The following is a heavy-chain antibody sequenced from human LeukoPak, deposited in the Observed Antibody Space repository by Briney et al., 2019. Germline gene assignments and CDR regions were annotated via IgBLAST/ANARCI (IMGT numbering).Heavy chain of an antibody. CDR3: ARGAAADP. J-gene: IGHJ5*02. CDR2: INHSGST. CDR1: GFTFSGYA. V-gene: IGHV4-34*01. D-gene: IGHD6-13*01. Sequence: GSLRLSCAASGFTFSGYAMSWIRQPPGKGLEWIGEINHSGSTNYNPSLKSRVTISVDTSKNQFSLKLSSVTAADTAVYYCARGAAADPWGQGTLVTVSS.